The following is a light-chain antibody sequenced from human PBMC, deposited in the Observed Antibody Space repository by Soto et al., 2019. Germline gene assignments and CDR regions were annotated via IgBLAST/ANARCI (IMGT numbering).Light chain of an antibody. CDR1: QSLSDSR. CDR3: QQYDSSPPT. Sequence: EIVLTQSPGTLSLSPGERATLSCRASQSLSDSRLAWYQQKPGQAPRLVISGASSRATGIPDRLTGSGSGTDFTLTISGLEPEDFAVYYCQQYDSSPPTFGQGTKVEIK. CDR2: GAS. J-gene: IGKJ1*01. V-gene: IGKV3-20*01.